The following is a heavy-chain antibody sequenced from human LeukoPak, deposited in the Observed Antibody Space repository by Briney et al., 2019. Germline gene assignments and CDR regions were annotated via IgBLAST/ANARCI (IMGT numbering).Heavy chain of an antibody. CDR1: GGTFSSYA. CDR3: ARGGPSGYGASNWFAP. V-gene: IGHV1-69*05. Sequence: ASVKVSCKASGGTFSSYAISWVRQGPGQGLGWMGRIIPIFGTANSAQKYQGKVTITKDESKSTTYMDLRRHRHRDQVMYYCARGGPSGYGASNWFAPWGQGTLVTVSA. CDR2: IIPIFGTA. D-gene: IGHD5-12*01. J-gene: IGHJ5*02.